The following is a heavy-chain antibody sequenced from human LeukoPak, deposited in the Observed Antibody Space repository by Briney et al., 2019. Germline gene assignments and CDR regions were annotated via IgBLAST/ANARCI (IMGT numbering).Heavy chain of an antibody. CDR2: IYYSGST. D-gene: IGHD4-17*01. CDR1: GGSISSGGYY. J-gene: IGHJ4*02. CDR3: ARGNYGDYVAAFDY. Sequence: SETLSLTCTVSGGSISSGGYYWSWIRQHPGKGLEWIGYIYYSGSTYYNPSLKSRVTISVDTSKNQFSLKLSSVTAADTAVYYCARGNYGDYVAAFDYWGQGTLVTVSS. V-gene: IGHV4-31*03.